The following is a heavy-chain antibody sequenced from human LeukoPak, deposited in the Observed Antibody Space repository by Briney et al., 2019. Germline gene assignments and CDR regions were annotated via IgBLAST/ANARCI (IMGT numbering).Heavy chain of an antibody. CDR2: INHSGST. V-gene: IGHV4-34*01. J-gene: IGHJ4*02. CDR3: ARGLSGNSSGWPDKYYFAY. CDR1: GGSFSGYY. D-gene: IGHD6-19*01. Sequence: SETLSLTCAVYGGSFSGYYWSWIRQPPGKGLEWIGEINHSGSTNYNPSLTSRVTISVDTSKNQFSLKLSSVTAADTAVYYCARGLSGNSSGWPDKYYFAYWGQGSLVTVYS.